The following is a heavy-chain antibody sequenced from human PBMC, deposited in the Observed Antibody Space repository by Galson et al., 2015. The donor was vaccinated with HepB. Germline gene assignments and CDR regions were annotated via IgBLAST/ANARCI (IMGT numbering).Heavy chain of an antibody. V-gene: IGHV3-21*01. CDR2: ISSSSSYI. Sequence: SLRLSCAASGFTISSYSMNWVRQAPGKGLEWVSSISSSSSYIYYADSVKGRFTISRDNAKNSLYLQMNSLRAEDTAVYYCARDSLDSSSWANLDYWGQGILVTVSS. D-gene: IGHD6-13*01. J-gene: IGHJ4*02. CDR1: GFTISSYS. CDR3: ARDSLDSSSWANLDY.